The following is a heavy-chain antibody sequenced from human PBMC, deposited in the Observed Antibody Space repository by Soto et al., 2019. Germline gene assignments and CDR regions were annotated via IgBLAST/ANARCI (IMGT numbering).Heavy chain of an antibody. D-gene: IGHD3-22*01. J-gene: IGHJ4*02. CDR1: GGSISSSRYY. Sequence: SETLSLTCTVSGGSISSSRYYWAWIRQPPGKGLEWIGNIYHTGNTYYHPSLESRVAVSVDTSKNQFSLKLTSVTAADAAVYYCARLAYFFYSTGNYPTRSFDYWGQGTLVTVSS. CDR3: ARLAYFFYSTGNYPTRSFDY. CDR2: IYHTGNT. V-gene: IGHV4-39*01.